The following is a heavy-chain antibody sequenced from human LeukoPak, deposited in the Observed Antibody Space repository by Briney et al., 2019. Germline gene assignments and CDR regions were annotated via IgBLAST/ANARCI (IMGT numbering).Heavy chain of an antibody. D-gene: IGHD6-13*01. V-gene: IGHV3-23*01. J-gene: IGHJ3*02. CDR2: ISGSGGST. Sequence: GGSLRLSCAASGFTFSSYAMSWVRQAPGKGLEWVSAISGSGGSTHYADSVKGRFTISRDNSKNTLYLQMNSLRAEDTAVYYCARAAAGHGDAFDIWGQGTMVTVSS. CDR3: ARAAAGHGDAFDI. CDR1: GFTFSSYA.